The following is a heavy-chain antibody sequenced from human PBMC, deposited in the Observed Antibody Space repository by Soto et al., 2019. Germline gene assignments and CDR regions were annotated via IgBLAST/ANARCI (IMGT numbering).Heavy chain of an antibody. CDR3: ARDRGRGYCTGGLCYLGLDH. D-gene: IGHD2-8*02. J-gene: IGHJ4*02. V-gene: IGHV3-30-3*01. CDR1: GFTFSHFA. Sequence: GGSLRLSCAASGFTFSHFAMHWVRQAPGKGLEWISVISFNATNGFFADSVKGRFSISRDNSANRLYLQMTNLRPEDTAIYYCARDRGRGYCTGGLCYLGLDHWGRRNPVTVAS. CDR2: ISFNATNG.